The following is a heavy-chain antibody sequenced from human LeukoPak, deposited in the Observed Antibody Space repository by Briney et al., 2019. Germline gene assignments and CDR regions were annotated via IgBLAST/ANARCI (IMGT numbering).Heavy chain of an antibody. J-gene: IGHJ4*02. V-gene: IGHV3-64D*09. D-gene: IGHD2-15*01. Sequence: GGSLRLSCSASGFTFSNYAMHWVRQAPGKGLEYVSDISSNGGITYYADSVKGKFTVSRDNSKNMLYLQMNSLRAEDTAVYYCVKDKYPVVVAATLDYWGQGILVTVSS. CDR3: VKDKYPVVVAATLDY. CDR2: ISSNGGIT. CDR1: GFTFSNYA.